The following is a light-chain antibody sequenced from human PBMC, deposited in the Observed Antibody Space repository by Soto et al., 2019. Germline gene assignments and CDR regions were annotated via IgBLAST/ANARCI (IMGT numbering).Light chain of an antibody. J-gene: IGLJ2*01. V-gene: IGLV2-23*01. Sequence: QSALTQPASVSGSPGQSITISCTGTSSDVGTYNLVSWYQQHPGKAPKLMIYEGSKRPSGVSNRFSGSKSDNTASLTISGLQAEDEADYYCCSYATISKIFGGGTKVTVL. CDR1: SSDVGTYNL. CDR3: CSYATISKI. CDR2: EGS.